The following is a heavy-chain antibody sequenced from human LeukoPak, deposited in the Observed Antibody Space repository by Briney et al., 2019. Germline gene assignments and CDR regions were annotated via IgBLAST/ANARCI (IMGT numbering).Heavy chain of an antibody. CDR3: ARGGYDFGSGYYNWYFDL. CDR2: INHSGST. V-gene: IGHV4-34*01. J-gene: IGHJ2*01. D-gene: IGHD3-3*01. Sequence: PSETLSLTCAVYGGSFSGYYWSWIRQPPGKGLEWIGEINHSGSTNYNPSLKSRVTISVDTSKNQFSLKLSSVTAADTAVYYCARGGYDFGSGYYNWYFDLWGRGTLVTVSS. CDR1: GGSFSGYY.